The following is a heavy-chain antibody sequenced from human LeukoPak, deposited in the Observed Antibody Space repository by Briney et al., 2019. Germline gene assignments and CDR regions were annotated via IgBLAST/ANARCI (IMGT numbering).Heavy chain of an antibody. V-gene: IGHV4-30-2*01. J-gene: IGHJ4*02. CDR1: GGSISSGGYY. Sequence: PSQTLSLTCTVSGGSISSGGYYWSWIRQPPGKGLEWIGYIYHSGSTYYNPSLKSRVTISVDRSKNQFSLKLSSVTAADTAVYYCARGGIPAAPNEAYYFDYWGQGTLVTVSS. CDR2: IYHSGST. D-gene: IGHD2-2*01. CDR3: ARGGIPAAPNEAYYFDY.